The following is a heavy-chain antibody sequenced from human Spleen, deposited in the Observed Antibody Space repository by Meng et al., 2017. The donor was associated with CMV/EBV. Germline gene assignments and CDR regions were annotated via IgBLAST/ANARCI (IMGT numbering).Heavy chain of an antibody. CDR3: ARGLVVPAAPGHYYYYGMDV. CDR1: GDTFTNLG. Sequence: ASVKVSCKASGDTFTNLGFNWVRQAPGQGLEWMGWISAYNGHTYYAQKLQGRVTITADKSTSTAYMELSSLRSEDTAVYYCARGLVVPAAPGHYYYYGMDVWGQGTTVTVSS. V-gene: IGHV1-18*01. D-gene: IGHD2-2*01. CDR2: ISAYNGHT. J-gene: IGHJ6*02.